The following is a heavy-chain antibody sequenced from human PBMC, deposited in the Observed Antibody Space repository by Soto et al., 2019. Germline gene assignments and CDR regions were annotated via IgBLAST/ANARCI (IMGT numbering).Heavy chain of an antibody. CDR1: GFTISNNY. Sequence: EVQLVESGGGLVQPGGSLRLSCAASGFTISNNYMSWVRRAPGKGLEWVSVIDSGDNTYYPDSVKGRFSVSRDNSKNTLYLQMNSLGADDTAVYYCARDVMFDPWGQGTLVTVSS. CDR3: ARDVMFDP. CDR2: IDSGDNT. V-gene: IGHV3-66*01. J-gene: IGHJ5*02.